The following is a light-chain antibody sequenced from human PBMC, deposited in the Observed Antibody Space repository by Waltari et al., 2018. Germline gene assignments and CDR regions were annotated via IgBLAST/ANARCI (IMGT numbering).Light chain of an antibody. CDR3: QAWDSSTGV. CDR1: TLGAKY. J-gene: IGLJ3*02. V-gene: IGLV3-1*01. Sequence: SSALAQPPSVSVSPGQTASITCSGDTLGAKYASWYQQRPGHSPVRVIYQDTKRPSGIPERFSGSNSGNTATLTISGTQALDEADYYCQAWDSSTGVFGGGTKLTVL. CDR2: QDT.